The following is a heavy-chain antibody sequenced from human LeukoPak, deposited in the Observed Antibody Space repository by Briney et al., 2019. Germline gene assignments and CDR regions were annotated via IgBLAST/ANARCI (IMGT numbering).Heavy chain of an antibody. D-gene: IGHD6-19*01. CDR1: GFTFGEYL. J-gene: IGHJ4*02. CDR2: ISGGTT. Sequence: GGSLRLSCTASGFTFGEYLMSWFRQAPGKGLEWIGFISGGTTEYAAFVKGRFTISRDDSTSIAYLQMNSLTTEDTAVYYCSRGSGWLSVYWGQGTLVTVSS. V-gene: IGHV3-49*03. CDR3: SRGSGWLSVY.